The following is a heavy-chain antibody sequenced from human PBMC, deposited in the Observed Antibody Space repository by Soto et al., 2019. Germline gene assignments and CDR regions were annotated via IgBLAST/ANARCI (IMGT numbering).Heavy chain of an antibody. D-gene: IGHD4-17*01. J-gene: IGHJ4*02. CDR1: GGTFSSHG. CDR3: ATEDRPTGRLH. Sequence: QVQLEQSGAEVKKPGSSVKVSCKACGGTFSSHGVSWVRQAPGQGLEWMGRIIPIFGTPNYAQKFQGRVTINADESRSTVYMELSSLRSEDTAVYYCATEDRPTGRLHWGQGTLVTVSP. V-gene: IGHV1-69*15. CDR2: IIPIFGTP.